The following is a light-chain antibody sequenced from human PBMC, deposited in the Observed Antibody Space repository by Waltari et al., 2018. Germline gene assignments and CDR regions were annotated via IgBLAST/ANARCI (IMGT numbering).Light chain of an antibody. V-gene: IGKV1-5*03. CDR1: QSINNW. CDR3: QQYKSFFWT. Sequence: DIQLAQSPSTLSASVGDRVTLTCRASQSINNWLAWYQQKPGKAPNLIIYKTSNLQSGVPSRFSGSGSGTEFTLIISNLQPDDFATYYCQQYKSFFWTFGRGTKVEI. J-gene: IGKJ1*01. CDR2: KTS.